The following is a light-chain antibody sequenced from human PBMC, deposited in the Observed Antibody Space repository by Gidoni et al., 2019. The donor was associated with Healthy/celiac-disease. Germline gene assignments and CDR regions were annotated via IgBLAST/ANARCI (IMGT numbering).Light chain of an antibody. J-gene: IGLJ2*01. CDR2: SNN. CDR3: AAWDDSLNGPSVV. V-gene: IGLV1-44*01. CDR1: SSNIGSNT. Sequence: QPVLTQPPTESGTPGQRVPTSCSGSSSNIGSNTVNWYQQLPGTAPKLLIYSNNQRPSGVPDRFSGSKSGTSASLAIRGLQSEDEADYYCAAWDDSLNGPSVVFGGGTKLTVL.